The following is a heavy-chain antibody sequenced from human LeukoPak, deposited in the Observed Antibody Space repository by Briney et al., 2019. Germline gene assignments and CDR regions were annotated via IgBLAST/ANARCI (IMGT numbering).Heavy chain of an antibody. J-gene: IGHJ4*02. CDR3: AGGGNLFDY. CDR1: GFIVSNNY. Sequence: ESLKISCAASGFIVSNNYMNWVRQAPGKGLEWVSIIYSGDRTYYADSVKGRFTTSRDNSKNTVYLQMNSLTAEDTAVYYCAGGGNLFDYWGQGTLVTVSS. V-gene: IGHV3-53*01. D-gene: IGHD4-23*01. CDR2: IYSGDRT.